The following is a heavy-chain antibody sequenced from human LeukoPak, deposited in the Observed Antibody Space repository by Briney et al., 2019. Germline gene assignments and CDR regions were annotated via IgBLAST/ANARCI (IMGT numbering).Heavy chain of an antibody. Sequence: GGSLRLSCAASGFSVNSNYMSWVRQAPGKGLEWVLVIYSGGSTYYADSVKGRYTISRHISKNTLYLQMNSLRAEDTAVYYCARAGPYDAFDIWGQGTMVTVSS. V-gene: IGHV3-53*04. J-gene: IGHJ3*02. CDR1: GFSVNSNY. CDR2: IYSGGST. CDR3: ARAGPYDAFDI. D-gene: IGHD1-14*01.